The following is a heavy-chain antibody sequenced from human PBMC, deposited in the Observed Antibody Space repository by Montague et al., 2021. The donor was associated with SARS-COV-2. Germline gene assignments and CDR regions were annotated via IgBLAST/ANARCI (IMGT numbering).Heavy chain of an antibody. V-gene: IGHV4-4*07. Sequence: SETLSLTCTVSGDSISYFYWSWIRQPAGQGQERIGRVSVSWSTNYNYYLNSRVTITVDTSKNQFSLTLSPVTAADTAVYYCARDMIAAPGTFDYWGQGTLVTVSS. D-gene: IGHD6-13*01. CDR3: ARDMIAAPGTFDY. CDR1: GDSISYFY. CDR2: VSVSWST. J-gene: IGHJ4*02.